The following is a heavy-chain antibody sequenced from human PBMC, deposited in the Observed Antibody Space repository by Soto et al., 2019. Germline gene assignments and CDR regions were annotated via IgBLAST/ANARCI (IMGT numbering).Heavy chain of an antibody. J-gene: IGHJ4*02. CDR3: ATETYGAGRVGVFD. CDR2: IVPMLRIT. CDR1: GGTSTIYT. Sequence: QVQLVQSGAEVKKPGSSLRVSCETSGGTSTIYTITWVRQARGQGLQWMGRIVPMLRITNYTPDFQGRLTMXAXTXXGTAHMELRSLTSEDPAGYYCATETYGAGRVGVFDWGQGTLVSVSS. D-gene: IGHD1-26*01. V-gene: IGHV1-69*08.